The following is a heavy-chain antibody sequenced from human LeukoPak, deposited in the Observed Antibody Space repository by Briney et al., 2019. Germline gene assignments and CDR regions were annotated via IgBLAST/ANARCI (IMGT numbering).Heavy chain of an antibody. D-gene: IGHD5-12*01. Sequence: ETLSLTCTVSGGSISSYYWSWVRQAPGKGLEFVSVIYSDGSTYYADSVKGRFTISRDNSKNTLYLQMTSLGAEDTAVYYCAQARSSSGYGPLGLYWGQGTLVTVSS. CDR1: GGSISSYY. CDR3: AQARSSSGYGPLGLY. CDR2: IYSDGST. V-gene: IGHV3-53*01. J-gene: IGHJ4*02.